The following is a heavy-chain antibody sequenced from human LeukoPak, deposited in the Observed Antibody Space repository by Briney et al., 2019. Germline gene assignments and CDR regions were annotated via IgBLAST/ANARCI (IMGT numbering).Heavy chain of an antibody. CDR3: ARPREGYITGTTRPPAWFDP. J-gene: IGHJ5*02. D-gene: IGHD1-7*01. Sequence: GESLKISCKGSGYSFTSHWIGWVRQMPGKGLEWMGIIYPGDSDTRYSPSFQGQVTISADKSISTAYLQWSSLKASDTAMYYCARPREGYITGTTRPPAWFDPWGQGTLVTVSS. CDR1: GYSFTSHW. CDR2: IYPGDSDT. V-gene: IGHV5-51*01.